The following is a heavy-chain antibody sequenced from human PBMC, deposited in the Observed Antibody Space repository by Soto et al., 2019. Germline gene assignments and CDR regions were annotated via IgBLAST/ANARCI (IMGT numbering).Heavy chain of an antibody. V-gene: IGHV4-31*03. CDR3: ARDLPVKSMVRGVSVHYMNV. J-gene: IGHJ6*03. Sequence: PSETLSLTCTVSGGSISSGGYYWSWIRQHPGKGLEWIGYIYYSGSTYYNPSLKSRVTISVDTSKNQFSLKLSSVTAADTAVYYCARDLPVKSMVRGVSVHYMNVWGKGTTVTVSS. CDR1: GGSISSGGYY. D-gene: IGHD3-10*01. CDR2: IYYSGST.